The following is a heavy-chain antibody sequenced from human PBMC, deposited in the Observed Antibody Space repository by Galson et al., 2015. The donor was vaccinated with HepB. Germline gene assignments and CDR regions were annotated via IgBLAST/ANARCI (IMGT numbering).Heavy chain of an antibody. CDR1: GYTFTSYG. J-gene: IGHJ4*02. D-gene: IGHD2-2*01. V-gene: IGHV1-18*04. Sequence: SVKVSCKASGYTFTSYGISWVRQAPGQGLEWMGWISAYNGNTNYAQKLQGRVTMTTDTSTSTAYMELRSLRSDDTAVYYCARAGPLGYCSSTSCYLDYWGQGTLVTVSS. CDR2: ISAYNGNT. CDR3: ARAGPLGYCSSTSCYLDY.